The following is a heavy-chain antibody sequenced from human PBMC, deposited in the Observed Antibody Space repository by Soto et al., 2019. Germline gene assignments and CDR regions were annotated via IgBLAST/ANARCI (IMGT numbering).Heavy chain of an antibody. Sequence: ASVKVSCKASGYTFTSYGISWVRQAPGQGLEWMGWISAYNGNTNYAQKLQGRVTMTTDTSPSTAYMERRSLRSDDTAVYYCARAPYSSMSFFLDYWGQGTPVTVSS. J-gene: IGHJ4*02. CDR1: GYTFTSYG. D-gene: IGHD2-2*01. CDR2: ISAYNGNT. V-gene: IGHV1-18*01. CDR3: ARAPYSSMSFFLDY.